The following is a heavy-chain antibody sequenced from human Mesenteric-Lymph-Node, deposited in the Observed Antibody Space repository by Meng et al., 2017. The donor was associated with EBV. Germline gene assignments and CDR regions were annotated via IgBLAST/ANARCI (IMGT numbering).Heavy chain of an antibody. D-gene: IGHD3-10*01. CDR3: AGSGSGSYYAIYYFDF. J-gene: IGHJ4*02. CDR1: GGSVSSGSQY. Sequence: QVQLQESGPGLVKASEPLSLTCTVSGGSVSSGSQYWSWIRQPPGKGLEWIGYIYYSGSTKYNPSLKSRVTMSVDTSKNQFSLRLNSVTAADTAVYYCAGSGSGSYYAIYYFDFWGQGTLVTVSS. V-gene: IGHV4-61*01. CDR2: IYYSGST.